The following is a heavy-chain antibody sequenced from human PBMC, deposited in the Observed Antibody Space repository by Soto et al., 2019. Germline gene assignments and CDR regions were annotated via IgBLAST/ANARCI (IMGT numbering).Heavy chain of an antibody. CDR3: ARDVENGKHSYVY. CDR1: GYTFTDYY. J-gene: IGHJ4*01. V-gene: IGHV1-2*02. D-gene: IGHD1-26*01. Sequence: ASVKVSCKASGYTFTDYYMHWVRQAPGQGLEGMGWINANNGGTNYAQKFQGRVTMTRDTSISTAYMELNSLRAEDTAVYYCARDVENGKHSYVYWGHGTLVTVSS. CDR2: INANNGGT.